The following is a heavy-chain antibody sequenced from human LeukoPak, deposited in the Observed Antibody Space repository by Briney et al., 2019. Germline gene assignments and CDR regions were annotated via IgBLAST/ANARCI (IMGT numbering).Heavy chain of an antibody. CDR1: DGSISSGHYY. J-gene: IGHJ4*02. CDR3: ARYYYGSSGYYYFDY. V-gene: IGHV4-30-4*08. CDR2: IYYSGST. Sequence: PSQTLSLTCTVSDGSISSGHYYWSWIRQPPGKCLEWIGYIYYSGSTYYSPSLKSRVTISLDTSKNQFSLKLSSVTAADTDVYYCARYYYGSSGYYYFDYWGQGTLVTVSS. D-gene: IGHD3-22*01.